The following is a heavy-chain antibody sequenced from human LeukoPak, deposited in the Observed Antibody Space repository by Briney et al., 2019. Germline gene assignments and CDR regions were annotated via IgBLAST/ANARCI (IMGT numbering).Heavy chain of an antibody. CDR2: IIPILDIA. D-gene: IGHD4-17*01. J-gene: IGHJ4*02. CDR1: GYTFTSYA. Sequence: ASVKVSCKASGYTFTSYAINWVRQAPGQGLEWMGGIIPILDIADYAQKFQGRITITADKSTSTAYMELSSLRSEDAAVYYCARQAHGFYGDYADLDYWGQGTLVTVSS. CDR3: ARQAHGFYGDYADLDY. V-gene: IGHV1-69*10.